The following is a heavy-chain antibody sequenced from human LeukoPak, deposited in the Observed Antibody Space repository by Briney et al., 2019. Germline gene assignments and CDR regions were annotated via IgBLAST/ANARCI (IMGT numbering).Heavy chain of an antibody. CDR3: ARDYYGSGSFSGH. CDR1: GYTFTDYY. V-gene: IGHV1-2*02. D-gene: IGHD3-10*01. Sequence: ASVKVSCKASGYTFTDYYMHWVRQAPGQGLEWMGWINPKSGDTNFAQKFQGRVTMTRDTPITTAYMELSRLTSDDTAVYYCARDYYGSGSFSGHWGQGTLVTVSS. CDR2: INPKSGDT. J-gene: IGHJ4*02.